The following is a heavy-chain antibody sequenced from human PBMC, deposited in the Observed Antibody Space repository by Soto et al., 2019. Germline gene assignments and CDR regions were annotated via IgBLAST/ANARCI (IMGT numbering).Heavy chain of an antibody. CDR3: ARLGAFYQPLDP. J-gene: IGHJ5*02. V-gene: IGHV4-59*08. Sequence: SETLSLTCTVSGVSIRSYHWSWIRQPPGKGLEWIAYVYHSGSTNYNPSLKSRTTISIDTSKSQVSLRLSSVTAADTAVYYCARLGAFYQPLDPWGPGTRVTVS. CDR1: GVSIRSYH. CDR2: VYHSGST. D-gene: IGHD2-2*01.